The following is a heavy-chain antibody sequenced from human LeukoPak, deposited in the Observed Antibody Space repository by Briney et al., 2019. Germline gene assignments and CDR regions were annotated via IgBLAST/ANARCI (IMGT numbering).Heavy chain of an antibody. CDR1: GFTFSSYG. V-gene: IGHV3-23*01. Sequence: GGTLRLSCAASGFTFSSYGMRWVRQAPGKGLEWVSAVSGSGGSTYYADSVKGRFTISRDNSKNTLYLQMNSLRAEDTAVYYCAKDRAFTLKTFNYWGQGTLVTVSS. D-gene: IGHD3-10*01. CDR3: AKDRAFTLKTFNY. CDR2: VSGSGGST. J-gene: IGHJ4*02.